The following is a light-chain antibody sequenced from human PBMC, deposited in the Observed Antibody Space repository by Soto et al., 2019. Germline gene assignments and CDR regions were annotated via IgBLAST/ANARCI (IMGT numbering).Light chain of an antibody. Sequence: QSVLTQPPSVSAAPGQKVTISCSGSSSNIGGNSVSWYQQLPGTAPKLLIYDDNKRPSGIPDRLSGPKSGTSATLGITGFQTGDEADYYCGSWDSSLSAYVFGPGTKVTVL. CDR2: DDN. CDR3: GSWDSSLSAYV. CDR1: SSNIGGNS. J-gene: IGLJ1*01. V-gene: IGLV1-51*01.